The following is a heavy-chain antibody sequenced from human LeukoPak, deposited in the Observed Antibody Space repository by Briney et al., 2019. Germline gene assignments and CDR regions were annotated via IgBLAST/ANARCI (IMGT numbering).Heavy chain of an antibody. V-gene: IGHV2-70*11. CDR1: GFSLSTSGMC. Sequence: SGPTLVKPTQTLTLTCTFSGFSLSTSGMCVSWIRQPPGTALEWLARIDWDDDKYYSTSLKTRLTISKDTSKNQVVLTMTNMDPVDTATYYCARMTSGSYGKRGFDPWGQGTLVTVSS. J-gene: IGHJ5*02. CDR3: ARMTSGSYGKRGFDP. CDR2: IDWDDDK. D-gene: IGHD3-10*01.